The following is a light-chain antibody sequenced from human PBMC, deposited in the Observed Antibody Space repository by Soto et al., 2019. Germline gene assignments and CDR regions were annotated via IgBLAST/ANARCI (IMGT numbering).Light chain of an antibody. CDR2: RNT. V-gene: IGLV1-44*01. Sequence: QSVLTQPPSASGTPGQRVTISCSGSTSNIGSDTVNWYQQLPGTAPKLLIYRNTQRPSGVPDRFSGSKSGASASLAISRLQSEDEADYYCASWDDSLDVVVFGGGTKLTVL. J-gene: IGLJ2*01. CDR1: TSNIGSDT. CDR3: ASWDDSLDVVV.